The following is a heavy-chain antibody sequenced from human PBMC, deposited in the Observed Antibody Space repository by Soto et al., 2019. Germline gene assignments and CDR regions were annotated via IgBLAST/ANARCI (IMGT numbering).Heavy chain of an antibody. V-gene: IGHV1-2*06. CDR2: INPKSGGT. J-gene: IGHJ6*02. Sequence: ASVKVSCKASGYSFTDYHIHWVRQAPGQGLEWLGRINPKSGGTSTAQKFQGGVTMTTDTSISTPSMQLTRLTSDDTAIYYCARGDSTDCSNGVCSFFYNHDMDVWGQGTTVTVSS. CDR3: ARGDSTDCSNGVCSFFYNHDMDV. D-gene: IGHD2-8*01. CDR1: GYSFTDYH.